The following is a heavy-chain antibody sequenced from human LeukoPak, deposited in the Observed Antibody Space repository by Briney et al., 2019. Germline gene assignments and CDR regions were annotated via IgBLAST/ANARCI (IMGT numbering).Heavy chain of an antibody. V-gene: IGHV1-69*13. D-gene: IGHD3-22*01. CDR1: GGTFSSYA. CDR2: IIPIFGTA. Sequence: SVKVSCKASGGTFSSYAISWVRQAPGQGLEWMGGIIPIFGTANYAQKFQGRVTITADESTSTAYMELSSLRSEDTAVYYCARSYYYDSSGYYYFDYWGQGTLVTVSS. J-gene: IGHJ4*02. CDR3: ARSYYYDSSGYYYFDY.